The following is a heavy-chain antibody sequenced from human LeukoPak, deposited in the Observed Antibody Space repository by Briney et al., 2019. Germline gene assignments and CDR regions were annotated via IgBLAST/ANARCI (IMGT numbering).Heavy chain of an antibody. CDR1: EGTFSSYA. CDR3: ARAGGQQLDIGYRFDY. D-gene: IGHD6-13*01. J-gene: IGHJ4*02. Sequence: SVKVSCKASEGTFSSYAISWVRQAPGQGLEWMGGIIPIFGTANYAQKFQGRVTITADESTSTAYMELSSLRSEDTAVYYCARAGGQQLDIGYRFDYWGQGTLVTVSS. V-gene: IGHV1-69*13. CDR2: IIPIFGTA.